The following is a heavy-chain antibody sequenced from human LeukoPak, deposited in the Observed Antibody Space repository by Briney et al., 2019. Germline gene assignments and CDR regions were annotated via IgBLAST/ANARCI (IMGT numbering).Heavy chain of an antibody. J-gene: IGHJ3*02. D-gene: IGHD3-22*01. CDR2: INPSGGST. V-gene: IGHV1-46*01. CDR3: ARDRDDHYDSSGYDAFDI. CDR1: GYTFTSYF. Sequence: GASVKVSCKASGYTFTSYFIHWVRQAPGQGLEWMGAINPSGGSTSYTQKFQGRVTMTRDTSTSTVYMELSSLRSEDTAVYYCARDRDDHYDSSGYDAFDIWGQGTMVTVSS.